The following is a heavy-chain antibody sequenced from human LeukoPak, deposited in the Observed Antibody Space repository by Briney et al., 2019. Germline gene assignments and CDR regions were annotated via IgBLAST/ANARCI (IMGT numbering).Heavy chain of an antibody. V-gene: IGHV3-23*01. J-gene: IGHJ4*02. D-gene: IGHD1-26*01. CDR1: GFTFSSYA. CDR3: ATKYTYSGSYYFDY. CDR2: ISGIGGST. Sequence: GGSLRLSCAASGFTFSSYAMSWVRQAPGKGLEWVSAISGIGGSTYYADSVKGRFTISRDNSKNTLYLQMNSLRAEDTAVYYCATKYTYSGSYYFDYWGQGTLVTVSS.